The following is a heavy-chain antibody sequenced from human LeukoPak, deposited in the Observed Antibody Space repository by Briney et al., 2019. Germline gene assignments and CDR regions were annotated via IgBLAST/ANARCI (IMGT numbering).Heavy chain of an antibody. CDR2: IWHDGSND. D-gene: IGHD3-22*01. J-gene: IGHJ4*02. CDR3: AKVTGDYYDTSGAFDY. Sequence: GRSLRLSXAASGFIFSSYGMHWVRQAPGKGLEWVARIWHDGSNDDYADSVKGRFTISRDNSKNTLYLQMNSLRAEDTAIYYCAKVTGDYYDTSGAFDYWGQGTLVTVSS. V-gene: IGHV3-33*06. CDR1: GFIFSSYG.